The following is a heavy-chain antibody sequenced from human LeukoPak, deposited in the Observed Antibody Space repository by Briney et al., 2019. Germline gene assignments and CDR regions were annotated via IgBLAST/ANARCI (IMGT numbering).Heavy chain of an antibody. J-gene: IGHJ4*02. CDR3: ARDRDWGCSYCSY. D-gene: IGHD7-27*01. CDR2: IWFDGSNK. V-gene: IGHV3-33*01. Sequence: PGGSLRLPCAASGFTFSSYGMHWARQAPGKGLEWVAVIWFDGSNKYYADSVKGRFTISRDNSKNTLYLQMNSLRAEDTAVNYCARDRDWGCSYCSYWGQGTLVTVSS. CDR1: GFTFSSYG.